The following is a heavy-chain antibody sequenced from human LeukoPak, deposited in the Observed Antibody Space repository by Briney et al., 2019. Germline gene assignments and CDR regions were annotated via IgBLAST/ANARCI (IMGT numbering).Heavy chain of an antibody. D-gene: IGHD4-11*01. V-gene: IGHV5-51*01. CDR1: GYSFTTYW. CDR3: ARNNYPLTFDH. CDR2: IYPDDSDT. Sequence: GESLKISCKGSGYSFTTYWIGWVRQMPGKGLEWMGIIYPDDSDTRYSPSFQGQVTFSVDKSISTAYLQWSSLKASDTAMYYCARNNYPLTFDHWGQGTLVTVSS. J-gene: IGHJ4*02.